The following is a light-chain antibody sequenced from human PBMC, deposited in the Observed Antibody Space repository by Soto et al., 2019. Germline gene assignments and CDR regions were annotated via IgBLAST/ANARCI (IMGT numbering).Light chain of an antibody. J-gene: IGKJ4*01. CDR3: QQYNSYPLT. V-gene: IGKV1-8*01. CDR2: AAS. CDR1: QGISSY. Sequence: AIRLTQSPSSLSASTGDRVTLTCRASQGISSYLAWYQQKPGKAPKLLIYAASTLQSGVPSRFSGSGSGTEFTLTISSLQTDDFATYYCQQYNSYPLTFGGGTKVDIK.